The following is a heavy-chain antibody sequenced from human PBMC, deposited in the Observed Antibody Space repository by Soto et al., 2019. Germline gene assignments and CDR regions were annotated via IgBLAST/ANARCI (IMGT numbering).Heavy chain of an antibody. Sequence: SETLSLTCTVSGGPISSSSYYWGWIRQPPGKGLEWIGSIYYSGSTYYNPSLKSRVTISVDTSKNQFSLKLSSVTAADTAVYYCARRGQQLVRLYYYYGMDVWGQGTTVTVSS. J-gene: IGHJ6*02. CDR1: GGPISSSSYY. D-gene: IGHD6-13*01. CDR2: IYYSGST. CDR3: ARRGQQLVRLYYYYGMDV. V-gene: IGHV4-39*01.